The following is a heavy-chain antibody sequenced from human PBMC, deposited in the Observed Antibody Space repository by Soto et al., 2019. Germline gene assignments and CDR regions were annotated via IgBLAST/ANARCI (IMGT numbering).Heavy chain of an antibody. CDR1: GGTLSSYA. J-gene: IGHJ6*02. CDR2: IIPIFGTA. Sequence: GGSVEGSCKASGGTLSSYAISWVRQAPGQGLECMGGIIPIFGTANYAQKFQGRVTITADESTSTAYMELSSLRSEDTAVYYCARGGYSSGWYGLKHYYGMDVWGQGTTVTVSS. V-gene: IGHV1-69*01. CDR3: ARGGYSSGWYGLKHYYGMDV. D-gene: IGHD6-19*01.